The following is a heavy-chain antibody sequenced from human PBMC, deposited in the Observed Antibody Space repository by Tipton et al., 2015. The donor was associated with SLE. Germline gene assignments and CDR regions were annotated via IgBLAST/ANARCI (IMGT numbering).Heavy chain of an antibody. V-gene: IGHV5-51*03. J-gene: IGHJ6*02. Sequence: VQLVQSGAEVKEPGDSLKISCRGSGYTFPNYRIGWVRHRPGKGLEWMGAVLPRDSKSLYSPSFQGQVTFSVDKSTSTAYLQWSSLKASDSATYYCARYVPYSGYHKELPYYYGLDVWGQGTTVNVSS. CDR1: GYTFPNYR. CDR3: ARYVPYSGYHKELPYYYGLDV. D-gene: IGHD5-18*01. CDR2: VLPRDSKS.